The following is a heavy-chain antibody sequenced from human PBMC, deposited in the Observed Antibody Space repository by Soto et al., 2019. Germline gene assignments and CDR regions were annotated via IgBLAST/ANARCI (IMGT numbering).Heavy chain of an antibody. CDR1: GFDSSSYE. D-gene: IGHD5-12*01. CDR2: IKSAGTIT. CDR3: VKEKTVMDSGYDAFHV. V-gene: IGHV3-48*03. Sequence: GGSLRLSCAASGFDSSSYEMDWVRQAPGKGLEWVANIKSAGTITFYTDSVKGRFTISRDNVKNLLYLEMNSLRADDTALYYCVKEKTVMDSGYDAFHVWGLGTMVTVSS. J-gene: IGHJ3*01.